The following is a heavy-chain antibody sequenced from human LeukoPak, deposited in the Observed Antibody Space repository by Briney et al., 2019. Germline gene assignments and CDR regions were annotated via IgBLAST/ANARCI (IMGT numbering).Heavy chain of an antibody. CDR1: GFTFSNYW. CDR3: ARGVRDILSGYYTDYYFYYMDV. D-gene: IGHD3-9*01. CDR2: IKEDGSEK. Sequence: GGSLRLSCAASGFTFSNYWMSWVRQAPEKGLEWVANIKEDGSEKYYVESVEGRFTISRDNAKTSLYLQMNSLRAEDTAVYYCARGVRDILSGYYTDYYFYYMDVWGKGTTVTVSS. V-gene: IGHV3-7*01. J-gene: IGHJ6*03.